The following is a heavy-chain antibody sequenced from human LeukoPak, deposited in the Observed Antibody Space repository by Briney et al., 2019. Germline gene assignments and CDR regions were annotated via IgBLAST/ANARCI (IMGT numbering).Heavy chain of an antibody. Sequence: GGSLRLSCAASGFTFSDYWMSWVRQAPGKGLEWVANIKQDGSKKYYVDSVKGQFTISRDNAKNSLYLQMNSLRVEDTAVYYCSRVVAGGPWTGYYYGMDVWGLGTTVTVSS. V-gene: IGHV3-7*01. J-gene: IGHJ6*02. CDR2: IKQDGSKK. D-gene: IGHD6-19*01. CDR3: SRVVAGGPWTGYYYGMDV. CDR1: GFTFSDYW.